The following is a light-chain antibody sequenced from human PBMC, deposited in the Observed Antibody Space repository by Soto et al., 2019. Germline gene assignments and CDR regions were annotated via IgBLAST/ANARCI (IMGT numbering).Light chain of an antibody. V-gene: IGKV3-20*01. CDR2: GAS. Sequence: EIVLTQSPGTLSLSPGERATLSRRASQSVSSSYLAWYQQKPGQAPRLLIYGASSRATGIPDRFSGSGSGTDFTLTISRLEPEDFAVYFCQQYGSSPVTFGQGTRLEIK. J-gene: IGKJ5*01. CDR3: QQYGSSPVT. CDR1: QSVSSSY.